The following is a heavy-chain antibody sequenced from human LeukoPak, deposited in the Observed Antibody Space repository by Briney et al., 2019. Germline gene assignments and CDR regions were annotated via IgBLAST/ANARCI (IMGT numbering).Heavy chain of an antibody. D-gene: IGHD5-18*01. CDR2: LFDSVNT. CDR1: GGSISSHY. V-gene: IGHV4-59*11. J-gene: IGHJ4*02. CDR3: ATFKRGSIFGYFDF. Sequence: SETLSLTCTVSGGSISSHYWSWIRRPPGKGLEWIAYLFDSVNTKDNPSLQSRLTLSADTSKNQFSLRLSSVTAADTAVYYCATFKRGSIFGYFDFWGQGIKVTASS.